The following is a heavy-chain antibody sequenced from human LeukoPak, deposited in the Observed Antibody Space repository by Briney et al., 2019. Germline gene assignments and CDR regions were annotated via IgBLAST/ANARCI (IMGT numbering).Heavy chain of an antibody. D-gene: IGHD3-22*01. CDR1: GGSFSGYY. Sequence: SETLSLTCAVYGGSFSGYYWNWIRQPPGNGLEWIGEINHGGSTNYNPSLKSRVTISVDTSKNYFSLKLSSVTAADTAVYYCARHYRYDSSGYYYHYFDYWGQGTLVTVSS. J-gene: IGHJ4*02. V-gene: IGHV4-34*01. CDR2: INHGGST. CDR3: ARHYRYDSSGYYYHYFDY.